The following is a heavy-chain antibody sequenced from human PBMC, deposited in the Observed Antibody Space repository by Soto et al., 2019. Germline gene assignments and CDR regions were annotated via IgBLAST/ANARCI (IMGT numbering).Heavy chain of an antibody. J-gene: IGHJ3*02. V-gene: IGHV3-30-3*01. Sequence: PGGSLRLSCAASGFTFSSYAMHWVRQAPGKGLEWVAVISYDGSNKYYADSVKGRFTISRDNSKNTLYLQMNSLRAEDTAVYYCARTMIVVVTGSFDIWGQGTMVTVSS. D-gene: IGHD3-22*01. CDR1: GFTFSSYA. CDR2: ISYDGSNK. CDR3: ARTMIVVVTGSFDI.